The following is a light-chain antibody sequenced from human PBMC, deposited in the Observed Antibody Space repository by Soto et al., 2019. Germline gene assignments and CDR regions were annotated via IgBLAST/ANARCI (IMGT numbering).Light chain of an antibody. CDR2: EVR. Sequence: QSALTQPASVSGSPGQSITISCTGTSSDVGAYNYVSWYQQYPGKAPKVIIFEVRKRPSGVSNRFSGSKSDDTASLTISGLQAEDEADYYCSSYRSSTTFVFGTGTKVTVL. V-gene: IGLV2-14*01. J-gene: IGLJ1*01. CDR3: SSYRSSTTFV. CDR1: SSDVGAYNY.